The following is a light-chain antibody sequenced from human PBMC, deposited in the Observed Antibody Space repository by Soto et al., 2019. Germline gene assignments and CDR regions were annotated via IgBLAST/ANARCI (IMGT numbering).Light chain of an antibody. CDR2: GAS. CDR1: QSVSSSY. J-gene: IGKJ1*01. V-gene: IGKV3-20*01. Sequence: EIVLTQSPGTLSLSPGERATLSCRARQSVSSSYLAWYQQKPGQAPRPLIYGASSRAIGIPDRFSGSGSGTDFTLTISRLEPEDFAVDYCQQYGSSPWTFGQGTKVEIK. CDR3: QQYGSSPWT.